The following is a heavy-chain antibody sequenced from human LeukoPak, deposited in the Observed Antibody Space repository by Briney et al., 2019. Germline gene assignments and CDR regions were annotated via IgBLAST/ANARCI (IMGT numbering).Heavy chain of an antibody. CDR3: ASEYSSSGNWFDP. J-gene: IGHJ5*02. V-gene: IGHV4-59*08. CDR1: GGSISSYY. D-gene: IGHD6-6*01. Sequence: SETLSLTCTVSGGSISSYYWSWIRQPPGKGLEWIGYIYNSGSTNYNPSLKNRVTISVDTSKNQFSLKLSSVTAADTAVYYCASEYSSSGNWFDPWGQGTLVTVSS. CDR2: IYNSGST.